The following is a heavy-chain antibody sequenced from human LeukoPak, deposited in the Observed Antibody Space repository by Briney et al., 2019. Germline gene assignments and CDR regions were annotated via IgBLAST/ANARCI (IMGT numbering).Heavy chain of an antibody. CDR1: GFTFSSYG. D-gene: IGHD6-19*01. Sequence: PGRSLRLSCAASGFTFSSYGMHWVRQAPGKGLEWVAVISYDGSNKYYADSVKGRFTISRDNSKNTLYLQMNSLRAEDTAVYYCAKESWLAEHFPYYFDYWGQGTLVTVSS. J-gene: IGHJ4*02. CDR2: ISYDGSNK. CDR3: AKESWLAEHFPYYFDY. V-gene: IGHV3-30*18.